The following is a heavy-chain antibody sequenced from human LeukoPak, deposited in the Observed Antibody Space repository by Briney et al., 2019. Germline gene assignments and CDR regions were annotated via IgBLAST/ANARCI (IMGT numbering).Heavy chain of an antibody. CDR1: GFTFSSYA. Sequence: PGGPVRLSCAPSGFTFSSYAMRGVRRATGKGLEGVADISGSCCRQYYAHSVKGRFTISRDNCKNTLYLQMNSLRAEDTAVYYCAKAAAGWELPNNWFDPWGQGTLVTVSA. CDR3: AKAAAGWELPNNWFDP. V-gene: IGHV3-23*01. D-gene: IGHD1-26*01. J-gene: IGHJ5*02. CDR2: ISGSCCRQ.